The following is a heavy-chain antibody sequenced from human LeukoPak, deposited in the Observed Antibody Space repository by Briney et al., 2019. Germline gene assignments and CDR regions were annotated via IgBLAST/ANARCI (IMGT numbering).Heavy chain of an antibody. CDR3: ARGGVIAGDSSGYAPTDFDY. CDR1: GYTFTSYD. V-gene: IGHV1-8*03. CDR2: MNPNSGNT. D-gene: IGHD3-22*01. J-gene: IGHJ4*02. Sequence: ASVKVSCKASGYTFTSYDINWVRQATGPGLEWMGWMNPNSGNTGYAQKFQGRVTITRNNSITTAYMELRSLSSEDTAVYYCARGGVIAGDSSGYAPTDFDYWGQGTLVTVSS.